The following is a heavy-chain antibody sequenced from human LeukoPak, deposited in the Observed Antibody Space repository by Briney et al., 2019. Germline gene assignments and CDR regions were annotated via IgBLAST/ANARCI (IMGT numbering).Heavy chain of an antibody. CDR2: IYYSGST. V-gene: IGHV4-59*08. Sequence: SETLSLTCTVSGGSLSSYYWSWIRQPPGKGLEWIGYIYYSGSTNYNPSLKSRVTISVDTSKNQFSLKLSSVTAADTAVYYCARHGKQQQRYYYYYGMDVWGQGTTVTVSS. J-gene: IGHJ6*02. CDR3: ARHGKQQQRYYYYYGMDV. D-gene: IGHD6-13*01. CDR1: GGSLSSYY.